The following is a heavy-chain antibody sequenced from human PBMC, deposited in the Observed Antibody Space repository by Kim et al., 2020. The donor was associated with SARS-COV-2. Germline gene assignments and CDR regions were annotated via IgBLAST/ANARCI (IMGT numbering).Heavy chain of an antibody. CDR1: GDSVSSNSAA. V-gene: IGHV6-1*01. D-gene: IGHD1-26*01. CDR3: ARDPQWEPLRGRGHLGGWLDY. CDR2: TYYRSKWYN. Sequence: SQTLSLTCAISGDSVSSNSAAWNWFRQSPSRGLEWLGRTYYRSKWYNDYAVSVKSRITINPDTSKNQFSLQLNSVTPEDTAVYYCARDPQWEPLRGRGHLGGWLDYWGQGTLVTVSS. J-gene: IGHJ4*02.